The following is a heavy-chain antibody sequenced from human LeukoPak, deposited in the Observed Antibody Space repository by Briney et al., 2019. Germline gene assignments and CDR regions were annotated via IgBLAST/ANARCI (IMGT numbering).Heavy chain of an antibody. Sequence: SETLSLTCTVSGGSISSSSYYWGWIRQPPGKGLEWIGSIYYSGSTYYNPSLKSRVTISVDTSKNQFSLKLSSVTAADTAVYYCARAFTNTFDAFDIWGQGTMVTVSS. V-gene: IGHV4-39*07. J-gene: IGHJ3*02. CDR2: IYYSGST. CDR1: GGSISSSSYY. D-gene: IGHD2-8*01. CDR3: ARAFTNTFDAFDI.